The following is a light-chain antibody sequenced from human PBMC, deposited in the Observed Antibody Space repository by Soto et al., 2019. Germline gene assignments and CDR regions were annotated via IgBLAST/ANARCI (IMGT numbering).Light chain of an antibody. Sequence: DIQMTQSPSTLSASVGDRVTITCRASQSIINWLAWYQQKPGKAPRFLIHQASVLETGVPSRFSGSGSETEFALTINSLQPDDFGVYYCQQYLNFPITFGQGTLLDMK. CDR3: QQYLNFPIT. CDR2: QAS. CDR1: QSIINW. J-gene: IGKJ5*01. V-gene: IGKV1-5*03.